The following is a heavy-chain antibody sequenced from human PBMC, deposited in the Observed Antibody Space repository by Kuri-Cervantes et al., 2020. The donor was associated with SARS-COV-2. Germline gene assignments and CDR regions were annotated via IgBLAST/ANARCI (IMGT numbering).Heavy chain of an antibody. D-gene: IGHD1-26*01. V-gene: IGHV3-30-3*01. CDR3: ARESATIDY. CDR2: ISYDGSNK. CDR1: GFTPSSYA. Sequence: GESLKISCAASGFTPSSYAMHWVRQAPGKGLEWVAVISYDGSNKYYADSVKGRFTISRDNSKNTLYLQMNSLRAEDTAVYYCARESATIDYWGQGTLVTVSS. J-gene: IGHJ4*02.